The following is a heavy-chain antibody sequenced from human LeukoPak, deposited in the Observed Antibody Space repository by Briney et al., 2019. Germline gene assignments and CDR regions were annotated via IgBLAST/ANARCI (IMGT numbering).Heavy chain of an antibody. J-gene: IGHJ4*02. CDR2: INHSGST. CDR3: ARGIAAAGRLSPFDY. V-gene: IGHV4-34*01. D-gene: IGHD6-13*01. CDR1: GGSFSGYY. Sequence: ASETLSLTGAVYGGSFSGYYWSWIRQPPGKGLEWIGEINHSGSTNYNPSLKSRVTISVDTSKNQFSLKLSSVTAADTAVYYCARGIAAAGRLSPFDYWGQGTLVTVSS.